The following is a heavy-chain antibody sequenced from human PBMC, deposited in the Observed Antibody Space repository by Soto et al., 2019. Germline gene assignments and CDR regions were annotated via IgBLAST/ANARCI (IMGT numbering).Heavy chain of an antibody. V-gene: IGHV4-34*01. CDR2: INHSGST. J-gene: IGHJ2*01. CDR1: GGSFSGYY. D-gene: IGHD2-15*01. Sequence: SETLSLTCAVYGGSFSGYYWSWIRQPPGKGLEWIGEINHSGSTNYNPSLKSRVTISVDTSKNQFSLKLSSVTAADTAVYYCARRGGRYSSETRGRYWYLDLWGRGTLVTVSS. CDR3: ARRGGRYSSETRGRYWYLDL.